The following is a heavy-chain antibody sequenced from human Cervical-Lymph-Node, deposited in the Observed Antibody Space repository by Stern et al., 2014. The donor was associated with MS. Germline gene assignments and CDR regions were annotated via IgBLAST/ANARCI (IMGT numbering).Heavy chain of an antibody. J-gene: IGHJ4*02. CDR2: ILYNGNLK. V-gene: IGHV3-30*03. D-gene: IGHD4-17*01. CDR1: GFTFSNYG. CDR3: ARDMTTVTALDY. Sequence: VQLVESGGGVVQPGRSLRLSCVVSGFTFSNYGMHWVRQAPGKGMERAAIILYNGNLKSYSDYVTGRCTISRDNSKTTLYLEMNSLIGEDTAVYYCARDMTTVTALDYWGQGTPVTVSS.